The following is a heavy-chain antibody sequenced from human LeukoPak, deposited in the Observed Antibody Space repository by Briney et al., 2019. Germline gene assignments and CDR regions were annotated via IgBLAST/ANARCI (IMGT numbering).Heavy chain of an antibody. CDR2: IWYDGSNK. J-gene: IGHJ4*02. CDR3: ARGVVVTAIPLDY. V-gene: IGHV3-33*01. D-gene: IGHD2-21*02. CDR1: GFTFSSYG. Sequence: GGSLRLSCAASGFTFSSYGMHWVRQAPGKGLEWVAVIWYDGSNKYYADSVKGRFTISRDNSKNTLYLQMNSLRAEDTAVYYCARGVVVTAIPLDYWGQGTLVTVSS.